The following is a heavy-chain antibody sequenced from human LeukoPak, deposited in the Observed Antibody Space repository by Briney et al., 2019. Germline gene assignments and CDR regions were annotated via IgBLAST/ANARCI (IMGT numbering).Heavy chain of an antibody. Sequence: GGSLRLSCAASGFTFSSYDMTWVRQAPGRGLEWVSSIRPSGDNTYYGDSVKGRFTISRDNSKNTVYLQMNSLRAEDTAVYYCAKGLVLWFGELYDVSDYWGQGTLVTVSS. CDR1: GFTFSSYD. CDR2: IRPSGDNT. CDR3: AKGLVLWFGELYDVSDY. V-gene: IGHV3-23*01. D-gene: IGHD3-10*01. J-gene: IGHJ4*02.